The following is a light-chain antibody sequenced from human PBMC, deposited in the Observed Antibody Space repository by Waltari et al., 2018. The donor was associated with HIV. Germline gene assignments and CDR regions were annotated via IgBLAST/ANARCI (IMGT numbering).Light chain of an antibody. V-gene: IGKV1-5*03. Sequence: QMTQSPSTLSAFVGDRVTITCRASQSISSWLAWYQQKPGKAPKVLISKASSLEGGVPSRFSGSGSGTEFTLTISSLQPDDFATYSCQQYYRYPLTFGGGTKVQIK. CDR2: KAS. J-gene: IGKJ4*01. CDR1: QSISSW. CDR3: QQYYRYPLT.